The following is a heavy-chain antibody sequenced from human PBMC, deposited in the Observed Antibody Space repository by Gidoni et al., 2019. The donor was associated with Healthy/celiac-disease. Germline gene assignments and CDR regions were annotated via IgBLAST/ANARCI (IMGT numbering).Heavy chain of an antibody. CDR1: GFTVSSNY. CDR2: IYSGGST. D-gene: IGHD1-7*01. J-gene: IGHJ3*02. Sequence: EVQLVESGGGLIQPGGSLRLSCAASGFTVSSNYMSWVRQAPGKGLEWVSVIYSGGSTYYADSVKGRFTISRDNSKNTLYLQMNSLRAEDTAVYYCARNVELGCSAFDIWGQGTMVTVSS. CDR3: ARNVELGCSAFDI. V-gene: IGHV3-53*01.